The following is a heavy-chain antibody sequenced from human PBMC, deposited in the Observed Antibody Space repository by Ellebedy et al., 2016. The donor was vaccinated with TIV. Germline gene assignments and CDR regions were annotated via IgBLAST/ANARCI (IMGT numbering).Heavy chain of an antibody. CDR1: GFTVSSNY. CDR3: ARDRYSSGLFDY. D-gene: IGHD6-19*01. J-gene: IGHJ4*02. CDR2: IYSGGST. V-gene: IGHV3-53*05. Sequence: GESLKISCAASGFTVSSNYMSWVRQAPGKGLEWVSVIYSGGSTYYADSVKGRFTISRDNSKNTLYLQMNSLRAEDTAVYYCARDRYSSGLFDYWGQGTLVTVSS.